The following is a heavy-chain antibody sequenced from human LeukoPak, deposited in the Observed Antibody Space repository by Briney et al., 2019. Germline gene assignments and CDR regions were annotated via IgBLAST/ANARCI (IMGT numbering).Heavy chain of an antibody. J-gene: IGHJ6*03. CDR2: INPNSGGT. D-gene: IGHD2-2*02. CDR3: ARGEPAAIYYYYMDV. CDR1: GYTFTGYY. V-gene: IGHV1-2*02. Sequence: GASVKVSCKASGYTFTGYYMHWVRQAPGQGLEWMRWINPNSGGTNYAQKFQGRVTMTRDTSISTAYMELSRLRSDDTAVYYCARGEPAAIYYYYMDVWGKGTTATVSS.